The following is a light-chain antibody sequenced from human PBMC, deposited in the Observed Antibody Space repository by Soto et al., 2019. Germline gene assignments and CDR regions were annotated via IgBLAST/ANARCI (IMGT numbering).Light chain of an antibody. CDR3: AAWDSSLRGVL. CDR2: DNN. Sequence: QSALTQPPSVSAAPGQKGTISCSGSSSNIEIHYVSWYQQLPGAAPTLLIYDNNERPSGITDRFSASKSGTSATLGITGLQTGDEADYYCAAWDSSLRGVLFRGGTKLTVL. V-gene: IGLV1-51*01. J-gene: IGLJ2*01. CDR1: SSNIEIHY.